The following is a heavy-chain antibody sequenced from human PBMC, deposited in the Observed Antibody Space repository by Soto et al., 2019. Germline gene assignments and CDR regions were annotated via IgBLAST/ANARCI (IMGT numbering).Heavy chain of an antibody. Sequence: PGGSLRLSCAAPGFTFDDYAMHWVRQAPGKGLEWVSGISWNSGSIGYADSVKGRFTISRDNAKNSLYLQMNSLRAEGKALYYCEKFLGSRLREYYFDYWCQAILVTVS. CDR2: ISWNSGSI. J-gene: IGHJ4*02. CDR1: GFTFDDYA. D-gene: IGHD1-26*01. CDR3: EKFLGSRLREYYFDY. V-gene: IGHV3-9*01.